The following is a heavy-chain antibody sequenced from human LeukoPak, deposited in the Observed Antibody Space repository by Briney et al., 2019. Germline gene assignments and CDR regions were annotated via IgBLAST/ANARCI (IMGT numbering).Heavy chain of an antibody. CDR2: INPNIDDT. D-gene: IGHD2-2*02. Sequence: ASVTVSCKASGYTFTGHYLHWVRQAPGQGLEWMGWINPNIDDTNYAQKIQGRVTMTRDTSINTVYMELSRLISDDMAVYYCVRGDGYTSTRPFDYWGQGTPVTVSS. CDR3: VRGDGYTSTRPFDY. V-gene: IGHV1-2*02. J-gene: IGHJ4*02. CDR1: GYTFTGHY.